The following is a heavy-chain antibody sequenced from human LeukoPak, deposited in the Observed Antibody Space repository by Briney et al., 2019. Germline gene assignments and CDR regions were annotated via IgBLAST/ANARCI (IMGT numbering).Heavy chain of an antibody. CDR2: IYYSGST. V-gene: IGHV4-28*03. Sequence: SDTLSLTCAVSGYSITSSNWWGWIRQPPGKGLEWIGYIYYSGSTSYNPSLKSRVTISVDTSKSQFSLKLSSVTAADTAVYYCARGAGWLPLVWGQGTLVTVSS. D-gene: IGHD5-24*01. CDR3: ARGAGWLPLV. J-gene: IGHJ4*02. CDR1: GYSITSSNW.